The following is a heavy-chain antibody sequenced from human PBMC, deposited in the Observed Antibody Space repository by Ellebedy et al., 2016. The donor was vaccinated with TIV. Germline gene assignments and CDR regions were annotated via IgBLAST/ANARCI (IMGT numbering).Heavy chain of an antibody. D-gene: IGHD3-16*01. CDR2: INPAGSAE. CDR1: GLTFSSHA. J-gene: IGHJ4*02. CDR3: VTWGQSYGR. V-gene: IGHV3-7*03. Sequence: PGGSLRLSCAASGLTFSSHAMSWVRQAPGKGLEWVAHINPAGSAEYYVDSVKGRFTISRENAKRTLFLQMNSLRVDDTAVYYCVTWGQSYGRWGQGSLVTISS.